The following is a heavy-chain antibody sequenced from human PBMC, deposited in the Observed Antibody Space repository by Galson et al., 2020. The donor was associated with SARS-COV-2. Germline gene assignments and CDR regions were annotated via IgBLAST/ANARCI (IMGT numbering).Heavy chain of an antibody. D-gene: IGHD2-21*01. CDR3: ASPPQFLGIDWYFDL. CDR2: ISGSGGST. J-gene: IGHJ2*01. V-gene: IGHV3-23*01. Sequence: GGSLRLSCAASGFTFSSYAMSWVRQAPGKGLEWVSAISGSGGSTYYADSVKGRFTISRDNSKNTLYLQMNSLRAEDTAVYYCASPPQFLGIDWYFDLWGRGTLVTVSS. CDR1: GFTFSSYA.